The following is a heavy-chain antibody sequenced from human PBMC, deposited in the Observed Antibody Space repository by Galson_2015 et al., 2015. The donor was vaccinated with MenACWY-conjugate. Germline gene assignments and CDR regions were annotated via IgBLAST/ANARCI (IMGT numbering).Heavy chain of an antibody. CDR1: GFTFSSYW. J-gene: IGHJ4*02. CDR3: ASGIGTLGGDYGGVDY. V-gene: IGHV3-74*01. CDR2: IDSDGSST. D-gene: IGHD4-17*01. Sequence: SLRLSCAASGFTFSSYWMHWVRQAPGKGLVWVSRIDSDGSSTSYADSVKGRFTISRDNAKNTLYLQMNSLRAEDTAVYYCASGIGTLGGDYGGVDYWGQGTLVTVSS.